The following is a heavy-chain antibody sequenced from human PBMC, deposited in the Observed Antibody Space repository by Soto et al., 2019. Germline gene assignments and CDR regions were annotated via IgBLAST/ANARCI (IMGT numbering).Heavy chain of an antibody. D-gene: IGHD3-3*01. CDR3: ARDSIDYDFWSGYNYYFDY. Sequence: ASVKVSCKASGYTFTSYGISWVRQAPGQGLEWMGWISAYNGNTNYAQKHQGRVTMTTDTSTSTAYMELRSLRSDDTAVYYCARDSIDYDFWSGYNYYFDYWGQGTLVTVSS. J-gene: IGHJ4*02. CDR1: GYTFTSYG. V-gene: IGHV1-18*01. CDR2: ISAYNGNT.